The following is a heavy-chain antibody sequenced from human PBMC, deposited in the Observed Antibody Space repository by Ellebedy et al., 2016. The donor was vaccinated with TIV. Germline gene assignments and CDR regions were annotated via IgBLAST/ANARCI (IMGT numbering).Heavy chain of an antibody. CDR2: INHSGST. V-gene: IGHV4-34*01. CDR3: ARGSGLGRN. CDR1: GGSFSGYS. D-gene: IGHD6-19*01. J-gene: IGHJ4*02. Sequence: SETLSLXXAVYGGSFSGYSWNWTRQPSGKGLEWVGEINHSGSTNYNPSLKSRVTLSVDTSKNQFSLKLSSLTAADTAVYYCARGSGLGRNWGQGTLVTVSS.